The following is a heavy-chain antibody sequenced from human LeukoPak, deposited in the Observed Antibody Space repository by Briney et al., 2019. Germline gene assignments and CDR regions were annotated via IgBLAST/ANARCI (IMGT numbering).Heavy chain of an antibody. CDR1: GFTFSNYW. V-gene: IGHV3-7*04. CDR2: IKQDGSDK. CDR3: ARGGSDSDY. Sequence: GGSLRLSCEASGFTFSNYWMTWVRQAPGKGLEWVANIKQDGSDKNYVDSVKGRFTISRDNGKNSLYLQMNSLRAEDTAVYYCARGGSDSDYWGQGTLVTVSS. D-gene: IGHD6-6*01. J-gene: IGHJ4*02.